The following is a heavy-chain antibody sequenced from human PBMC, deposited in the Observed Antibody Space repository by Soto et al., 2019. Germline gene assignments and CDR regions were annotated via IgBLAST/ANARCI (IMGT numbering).Heavy chain of an antibody. J-gene: IGHJ4*02. V-gene: IGHV4-59*01. CDR2: ISHSGNP. CDR3: AGLRGYAGSPIDY. Sequence: SETLSLTCTVSGGSIISGYWSWIRQPPGKGLEWIGYISHSGNPNSNPSVKSRVTLSVDTPKNQFSLRLSSVTTADTAVYYCAGLRGYAGSPIDYWGQGTLVTVSS. D-gene: IGHD5-12*01. CDR1: GGSIISGY.